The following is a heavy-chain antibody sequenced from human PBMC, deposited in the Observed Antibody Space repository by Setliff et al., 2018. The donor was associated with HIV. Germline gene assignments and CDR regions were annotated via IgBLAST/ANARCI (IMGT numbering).Heavy chain of an antibody. CDR2: IYPGDADT. CDR3: ARQTVHTTHSLDFGSPNRDYYYGMDV. V-gene: IGHV5-51*01. J-gene: IGHJ6*02. CDR1: AYSFTTFW. D-gene: IGHD1-1*01. Sequence: GESLKISCKGSAYSFTTFWNAWVRQMPGKGLEWMGIIYPGDADTTYSPSFQGQVTISVDKSISTAYLQWSSLKASDSAMYYCARQTVHTTHSLDFGSPNRDYYYGMDVWGQGTTVTVSS.